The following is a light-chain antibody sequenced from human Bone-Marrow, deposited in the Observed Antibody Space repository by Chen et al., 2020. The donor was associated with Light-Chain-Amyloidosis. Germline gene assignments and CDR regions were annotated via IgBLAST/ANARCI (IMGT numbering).Light chain of an antibody. CDR3: QSYQGSSQGV. CDR1: SGSIATNY. CDR2: EDD. J-gene: IGLJ3*02. V-gene: IGLV6-57*01. Sequence: NFMLTQPHPVSESPGKTVIISCTRSSGSIATNYVQWYQQRPGSSPTPVIYEDDQRPSGVPDRFSGSLDRSSNAASLTISGLKTEDEADYYCQSYQGSSQGVFGGGTKLTVL.